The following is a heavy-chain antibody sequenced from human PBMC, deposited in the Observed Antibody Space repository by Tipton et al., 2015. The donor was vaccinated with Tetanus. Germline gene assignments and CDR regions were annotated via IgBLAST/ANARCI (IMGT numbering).Heavy chain of an antibody. Sequence: GLVKPSQTLSLTCTVSGGSISSGGYYWSWIRQHPGKGLEWIGDIYYSGITYYNPSLKSRVTISVDTSKNQFSLKLNSVTAAVPAVYYFARDQARGARGWNYFDYWGQGTLVTVSS. D-gene: IGHD1-26*01. J-gene: IGHJ4*02. V-gene: IGHV4-31*03. CDR2: IYYSGIT. CDR1: GGSISSGGYY. CDR3: ARDQARGARGWNYFDY.